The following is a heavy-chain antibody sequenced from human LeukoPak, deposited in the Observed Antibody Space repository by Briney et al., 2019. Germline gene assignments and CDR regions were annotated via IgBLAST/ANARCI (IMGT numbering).Heavy chain of an antibody. CDR3: ARVSGYAYYFDY. D-gene: IGHD5-12*01. J-gene: IGHJ4*02. V-gene: IGHV1-3*01. Sequence: ASVNVSCKASGYTFTSYAMHWVRQAPGQRLEWMGWINAGNGNTKYSQKFQGRVTITRDTSASTAYMELSSLRSEDTAVYYCARVSGYAYYFDYWGQGTLVTVSS. CDR2: INAGNGNT. CDR1: GYTFTSYA.